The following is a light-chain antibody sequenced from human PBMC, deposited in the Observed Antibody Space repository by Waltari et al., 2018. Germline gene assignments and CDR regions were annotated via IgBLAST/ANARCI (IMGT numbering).Light chain of an antibody. CDR1: QTVSTN. CDR3: QQYADLPPYN. Sequence: DIGMTQSPGTLSASPGDSATLSCRVSQTVSTNLAWYQQKPGQAPRLLIYDASTRVTGVPDRFSGSGSGTDFTLTIASLQSEDFGVYYCQQYADLPPYNFGQGTKLEI. V-gene: IGKV3-15*01. CDR2: DAS. J-gene: IGKJ2*01.